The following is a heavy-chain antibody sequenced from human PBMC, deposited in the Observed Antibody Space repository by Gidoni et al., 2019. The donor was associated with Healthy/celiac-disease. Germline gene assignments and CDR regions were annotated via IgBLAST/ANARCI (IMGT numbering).Heavy chain of an antibody. CDR2: ISYDGSNK. D-gene: IGHD6-19*01. V-gene: IGHV3-30*18. Sequence: QVQLVESGGGVGQPGRSRRRACEASGFTFRSDGMHWVRQAPGKGLEWVAVISYDGSNKYYADSVKVRFTISRDNSKNTLYLQMNSLRAEDTAVYYCAKDTLRGSSGWYVLDYWGQGTLVTVSS. CDR1: GFTFRSDG. J-gene: IGHJ4*02. CDR3: AKDTLRGSSGWYVLDY.